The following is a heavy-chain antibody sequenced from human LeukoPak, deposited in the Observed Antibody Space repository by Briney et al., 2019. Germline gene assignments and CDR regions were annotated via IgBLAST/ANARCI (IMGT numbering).Heavy chain of an antibody. D-gene: IGHD6-13*01. J-gene: IGHJ4*02. CDR3: ARGPPRGSSSWYDY. Sequence: GGSLRLSCAASGFTFSSYAMHWVRQAPGKGLEYVSAISSNGGSTYYANSVKGRFTISRDNSKNTLYLQMGSLRAEDMAVYYCARGPPRGSSSWYDYWGQGTLVTVSS. CDR1: GFTFSSYA. CDR2: ISSNGGST. V-gene: IGHV3-64*01.